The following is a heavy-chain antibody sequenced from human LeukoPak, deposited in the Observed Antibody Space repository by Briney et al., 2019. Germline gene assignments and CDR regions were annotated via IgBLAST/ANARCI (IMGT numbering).Heavy chain of an antibody. J-gene: IGHJ3*02. Sequence: ASVNVSCKASGYTFTNYAMNWVRQAPGQGLEWMGWINTNTGNPTYDQGFTGRFVFSLDTSVSTVYLQISSLKAEDTAVYFCAREYCSGGSCYGSGAFDIWGQGTMVTVSS. CDR1: GYTFTNYA. V-gene: IGHV7-4-1*02. D-gene: IGHD2-15*01. CDR2: INTNTGNP. CDR3: AREYCSGGSCYGSGAFDI.